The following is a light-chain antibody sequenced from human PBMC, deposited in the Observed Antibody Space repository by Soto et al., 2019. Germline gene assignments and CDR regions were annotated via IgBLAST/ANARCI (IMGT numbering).Light chain of an antibody. CDR1: QSVSSSY. V-gene: IGKV3-20*01. CDR2: DAS. J-gene: IGKJ1*01. CDR3: QQYSRYWT. Sequence: EIVLTQSPGTLALSPGERATLSCRASQSVSSSYLAWYQQQPGKAPRLLIYDASSTATGIPDRFSGSGSGTEFTLTIRSLQPDDFATYYCQQYSRYWTFGQGTQVDIK.